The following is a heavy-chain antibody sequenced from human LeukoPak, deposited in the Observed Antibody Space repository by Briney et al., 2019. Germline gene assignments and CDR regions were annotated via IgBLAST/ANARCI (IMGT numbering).Heavy chain of an antibody. V-gene: IGHV3-21*01. CDR1: GFTFSSYS. CDR2: ISSSSSYI. D-gene: IGHD2-21*02. Sequence: GGSLRLSCAASGFTFSSYSMNWVRQAPGKGLEWVSSISSSSSYIYYADSVKGRFTISRDNAKNSLYLQMNSLRAEDTAVYYCAREAYCGGDCPTSFDYWGQGTLVTVSS. J-gene: IGHJ4*02. CDR3: AREAYCGGDCPTSFDY.